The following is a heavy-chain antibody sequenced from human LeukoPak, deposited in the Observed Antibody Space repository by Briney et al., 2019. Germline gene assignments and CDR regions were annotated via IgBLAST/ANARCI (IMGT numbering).Heavy chain of an antibody. D-gene: IGHD1-26*01. J-gene: IGHJ4*02. CDR1: GYSISSGYY. CDR2: IYHSGST. V-gene: IGHV4-38-2*02. CDR3: AREISGSADY. Sequence: KPSETLSLTCTVFGYSISSGYYWGWIRQPPGKGLEWIGSIYHSGSTYYNPSLRSRVTISVDTSKNQFSLKLSSVTAADTAVYYCAREISGSADYWGQGTLVTVSS.